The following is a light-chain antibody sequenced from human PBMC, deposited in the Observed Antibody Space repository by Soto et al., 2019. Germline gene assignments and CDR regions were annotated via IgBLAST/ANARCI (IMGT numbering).Light chain of an antibody. CDR2: EVS. V-gene: IGLV2-14*01. Sequence: QSALTQPASVSGPPGQSITISCTGTSSDVGAYDYVSWYQQHPGKAPKFMLYEVSNRPSGLSDRFSGSKSGNTASLTISGLQAEDEADYYCSSFTTSKTWVFGGGTKVTVL. CDR3: SSFTTSKTWV. CDR1: SSDVGAYDY. J-gene: IGLJ3*02.